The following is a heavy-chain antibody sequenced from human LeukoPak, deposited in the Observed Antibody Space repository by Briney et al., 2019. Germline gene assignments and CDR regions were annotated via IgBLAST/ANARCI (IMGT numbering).Heavy chain of an antibody. J-gene: IGHJ4*02. CDR1: EFTFNRYW. Sequence: GGSLRLFCAASEFTFNRYWMGWVRQAPGKGLEWVANIKHDGSEAHYVDSVKGRFTISRDNAKNSLSLQMNSLNVDDTGVYFCTRDALFGSGRTHLDFWSQGTLVSVSS. CDR2: IKHDGSEA. V-gene: IGHV3-7*04. CDR3: TRDALFGSGRTHLDF. D-gene: IGHD3-10*01.